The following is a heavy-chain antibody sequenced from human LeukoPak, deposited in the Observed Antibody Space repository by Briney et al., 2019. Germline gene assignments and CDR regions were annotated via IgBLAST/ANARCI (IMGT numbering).Heavy chain of an antibody. J-gene: IGHJ4*02. Sequence: PSETLSLTCAVSGGSISNYYWYWMRQPPGKGLEWIAYTYYSGNPNYNPSLKSRVTISVDTSKNQFSLKLSSVTAADTAVYYCARVECIASNCWGQGTLVTVSS. V-gene: IGHV4-59*12. CDR1: GGSISNYY. CDR2: TYYSGNP. D-gene: IGHD6-13*01. CDR3: ARVECIASNC.